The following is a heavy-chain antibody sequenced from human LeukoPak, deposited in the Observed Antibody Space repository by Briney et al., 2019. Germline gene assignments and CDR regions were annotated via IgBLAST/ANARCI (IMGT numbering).Heavy chain of an antibody. J-gene: IGHJ4*02. CDR1: GYTFTSYG. CDR3: ARDKVATRLDY. CDR2: SSAYNGST. Sequence: ASVKVSCKASGYTFTSYGISGVRQAPGQGLEWMGWSSAYNGSTNYAQKLQGRVTMTTDTSTSTAYMELRSLRSDDTAVYYCARDKVATRLDYWGQGTLVTVSS. V-gene: IGHV1-18*01. D-gene: IGHD5-12*01.